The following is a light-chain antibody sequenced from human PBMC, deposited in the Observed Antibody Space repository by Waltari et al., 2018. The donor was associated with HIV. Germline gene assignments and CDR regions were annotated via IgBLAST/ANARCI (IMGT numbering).Light chain of an antibody. J-gene: IGKJ5*01. CDR1: QSVHNN. CDR2: DAS. CDR3: QQYANWPFT. Sequence: EKVMTQSPATLSVSPGERATFTCRASQSVHNNLAWYQQKPGQAPRLLIYDASTRATNIPARFSGSGSGTDFTLTISSLQSEDFAVYFCQQYANWPFTFGQGTRLEIK. V-gene: IGKV3-15*01.